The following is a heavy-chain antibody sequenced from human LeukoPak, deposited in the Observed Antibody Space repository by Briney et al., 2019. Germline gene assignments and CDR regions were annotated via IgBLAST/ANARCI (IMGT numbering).Heavy chain of an antibody. CDR3: ARTRISMVRGVIRCWFDP. D-gene: IGHD3-10*01. CDR2: INHSGST. J-gene: IGHJ5*02. CDR1: GGSISSSSYY. V-gene: IGHV4-39*07. Sequence: PSETLSLTCTVSGGSISSSSYYWGWIRQPPGKGLEWIGEINHSGSTNYNPSLKSGVTISVDTSKNQFSLKLSSVTAADTAVYYCARTRISMVRGVIRCWFDPWGQGTQVTVSS.